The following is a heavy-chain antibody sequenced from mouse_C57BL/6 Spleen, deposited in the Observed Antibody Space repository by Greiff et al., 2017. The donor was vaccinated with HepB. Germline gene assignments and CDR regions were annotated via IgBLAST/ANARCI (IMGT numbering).Heavy chain of an antibody. CDR3: TRERIYYYGSVYYYAMDY. CDR2: IDPETGGT. V-gene: IGHV1-15*01. Sequence: QVQLQQSGAELVRPGASVTLSCKASGYTFTDYEMHWVKQTPVHGLEWIGAIDPETGGTAYNQKFKGKAILTADKSSSTAYMELRSLTSEDSAVYYCTRERIYYYGSVYYYAMDYWGQGTSVTVSS. J-gene: IGHJ4*01. CDR1: GYTFTDYE. D-gene: IGHD1-1*01.